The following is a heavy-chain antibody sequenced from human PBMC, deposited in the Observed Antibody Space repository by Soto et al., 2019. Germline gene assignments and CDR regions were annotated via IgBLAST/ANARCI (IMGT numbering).Heavy chain of an antibody. CDR2: IDSGGRTT. D-gene: IGHD3-10*01. CDR1: GFSFSSDW. J-gene: IGHJ4*02. CDR3: ARWFTYGNFDYFDY. Sequence: GGSLRLSCVASGFSFSSDWMHWFRQAPGKGLVWVSRIDSGGRTTTYADSVKGRFTISRDNTKNTLYLQMNGLRAGDTALYFCARWFTYGNFDYFDYWGQGAQVTVSS. V-gene: IGHV3-74*01.